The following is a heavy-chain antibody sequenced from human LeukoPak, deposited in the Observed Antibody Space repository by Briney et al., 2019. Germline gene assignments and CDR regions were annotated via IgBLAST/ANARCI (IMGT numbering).Heavy chain of an antibody. CDR1: GYTFTVYH. CDR3: ARVGYYGSGTFGY. D-gene: IGHD3-10*01. J-gene: IGHJ4*02. CDR2: ISPDNGGT. Sequence: ASVKVSCKASGYTFTVYHLHCVRQAPGQGLEWMGWISPDNGGTNYAQKFQGRVTMTRDPSSTTAYMEMTRLTSADTAVYYCARVGYYGSGTFGYWGQGAQVTVSS. V-gene: IGHV1-2*02.